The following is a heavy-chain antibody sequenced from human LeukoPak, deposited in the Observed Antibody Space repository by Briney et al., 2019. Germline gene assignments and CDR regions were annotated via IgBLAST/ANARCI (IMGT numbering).Heavy chain of an antibody. V-gene: IGHV3-21*01. D-gene: IGHD3-3*01. Sequence: KPGGSLRLSCAASGFTFSRYTMNWVRQVPGKGLEWVSSISGTSSHRYYAESVKGRFSISRDDATNSVYLQMNSLRVEDTAVYYCARDASPYDSINWFDPWGQGTLVTVSS. CDR3: ARDASPYDSINWFDP. CDR2: ISGTSSHR. CDR1: GFTFSRYT. J-gene: IGHJ5*02.